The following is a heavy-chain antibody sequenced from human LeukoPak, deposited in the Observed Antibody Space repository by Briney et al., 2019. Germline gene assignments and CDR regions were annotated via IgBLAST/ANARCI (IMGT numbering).Heavy chain of an antibody. CDR3: AKKLSGSYKGFDY. CDR1: GFTFSSYA. CDR2: ISDSGGTV. Sequence: GGSLRLSCAASGFTFSSYAMSWVRRAPGKGLEWVSGISDSGGTVYYADSVKGRFTISRDNSKNSLYLQMNSLRAEDTAVYYCAKKLSGSYKGFDYWGQGTLVTVSS. V-gene: IGHV3-23*01. J-gene: IGHJ4*02. D-gene: IGHD1-26*01.